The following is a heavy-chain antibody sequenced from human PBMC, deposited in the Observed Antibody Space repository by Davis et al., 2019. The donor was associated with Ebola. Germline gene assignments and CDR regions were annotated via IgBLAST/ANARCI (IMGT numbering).Heavy chain of an antibody. CDR3: AKMEGRGYFDY. D-gene: IGHD3-3*01. J-gene: IGHJ4*02. CDR2: INYGVGTT. Sequence: GESLKISCAASGFAFSDYYMSWVRQAPGKGLEWVSTINYGVGTTYYADSVKGRFTISRDESRHTLSLQMNSLRADDTAVSCCAKMEGRGYFDYWGQGTLVTVSS. CDR1: GFAFSDYY. V-gene: IGHV3-23*01.